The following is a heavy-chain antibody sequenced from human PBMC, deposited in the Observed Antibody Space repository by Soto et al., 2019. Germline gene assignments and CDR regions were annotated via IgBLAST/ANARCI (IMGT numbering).Heavy chain of an antibody. CDR1: GFIFSNYW. D-gene: IGHD3-9*01. Sequence: GGSLRLSCAASGFIFSNYWMHWVRQAPGKGLVWVSRINSDGGSTSYADSVKGRFTISRDNAENTLYLQMNSLRAEDTAVYYCARVCKVSHRHRIRYFDWLLCPTNDYWGQGTLVTVSS. J-gene: IGHJ4*02. CDR3: ARVCKVSHRHRIRYFDWLLCPTNDY. CDR2: INSDGGST. V-gene: IGHV3-74*01.